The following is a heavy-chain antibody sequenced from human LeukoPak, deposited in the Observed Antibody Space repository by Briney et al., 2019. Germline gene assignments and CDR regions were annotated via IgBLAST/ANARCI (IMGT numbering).Heavy chain of an antibody. CDR2: IGQDGGEK. CDR1: GFTFSNYW. J-gene: IGHJ4*02. D-gene: IGHD4-17*01. CDR3: ASTVTTIY. V-gene: IGHV3-7*01. Sequence: GGSLRLSCAASGFTFSNYWMTWVRQAPEKGLEWVANIGQDGGEKYYVDSVKGRFTISRDNAKNSLYLQMNSLRAEDTAVYYCASTVTTIYWGQGTLVTVSS.